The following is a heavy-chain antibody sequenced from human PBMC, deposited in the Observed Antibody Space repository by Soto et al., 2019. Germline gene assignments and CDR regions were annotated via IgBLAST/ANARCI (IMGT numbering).Heavy chain of an antibody. V-gene: IGHV3-21*01. CDR1: GFTFSSYS. Sequence: PGGSLRLSCAASGFTFSSYSMNWVRQAPGKGLEWVSSISSSSSYIYYADSVKGRFTISRDNAKNSLYLQMNSLRAEDTAVYYCASQRLGIAAAGFFDYWGQGTLVTVSS. CDR3: ASQRLGIAAAGFFDY. D-gene: IGHD6-13*01. CDR2: ISSSSSYI. J-gene: IGHJ4*02.